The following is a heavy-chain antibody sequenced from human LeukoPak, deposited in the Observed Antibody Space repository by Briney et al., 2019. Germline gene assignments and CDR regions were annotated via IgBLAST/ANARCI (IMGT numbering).Heavy chain of an antibody. CDR3: ARGIAAGSFDM. CDR2: ISSNGGST. Sequence: GGSLRLSCAASGFTFSSYAMHWVRQPPGTGLEYVSAISSNGGSTYYANSVKSRFTIFRVNSKNTLYLQMGSLRAEDMAVYYCARGIAAGSFDMWGQGTMVTVSS. CDR1: GFTFSSYA. J-gene: IGHJ3*02. D-gene: IGHD2-21*01. V-gene: IGHV3-64*01.